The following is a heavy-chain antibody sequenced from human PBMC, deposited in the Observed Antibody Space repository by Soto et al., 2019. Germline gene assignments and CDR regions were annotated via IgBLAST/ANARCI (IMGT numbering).Heavy chain of an antibody. V-gene: IGHV1-69*01. J-gene: IGHJ3*02. D-gene: IGHD2-15*01. CDR2: IIPIFGTA. Sequence: QVQLVQSGAEVKKPGSSVKVSCKASGGTFSSYAISWVRQAPGQGLEWMGGIIPIFGTANYAQKFQGRVTITADESTSTAYMELSSLRSEDTAVYYCARDLILGYCSGGSCYSSDDAFDIWGQVTMVTVSS. CDR1: GGTFSSYA. CDR3: ARDLILGYCSGGSCYSSDDAFDI.